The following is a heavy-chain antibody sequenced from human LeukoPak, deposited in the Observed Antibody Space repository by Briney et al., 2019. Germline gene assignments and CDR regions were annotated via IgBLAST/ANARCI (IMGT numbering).Heavy chain of an antibody. V-gene: IGHV3-53*01. J-gene: IGHJ6*02. D-gene: IGHD1-1*01. CDR3: ARDSETETGWYYYGMDV. CDR1: GFIVSSNY. Sequence: GGSRILSCAASGFIVSSNYMNWVRQAPGKGLEWIAVLYSGGSAYYADSVKGRFTISRDNSKNTLYLQIYSLRAEDTAIYYCARDSETETGWYYYGMDVWGQGTTVTVSS. CDR2: LYSGGSA.